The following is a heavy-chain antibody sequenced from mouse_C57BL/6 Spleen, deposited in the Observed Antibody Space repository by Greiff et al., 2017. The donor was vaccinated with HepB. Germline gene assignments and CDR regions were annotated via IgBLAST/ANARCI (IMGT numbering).Heavy chain of an antibody. J-gene: IGHJ1*03. V-gene: IGHV1-52*01. CDR1: GYTFTSYW. Sequence: VQLQQPGAELVRPGSSVKLSCKASGYTFTSYWMHWVKQRPIQGLEWIGNIDPSDSETHYNQKFKDKATLTVDKSSSTAYMQLSSLTSEDSAVYYCARGVEPDWYFDVWGTGTTVTVSS. CDR2: IDPSDSET. CDR3: ARGVEPDWYFDV. D-gene: IGHD1-1*02.